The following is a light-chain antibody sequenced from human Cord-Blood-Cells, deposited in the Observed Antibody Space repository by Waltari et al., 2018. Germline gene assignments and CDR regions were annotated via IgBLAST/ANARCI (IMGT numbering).Light chain of an antibody. CDR2: DAS. CDR3: QQRSNWPPT. CDR1: QSVSSY. J-gene: IGKJ1*01. V-gene: IGKV3-11*01. Sequence: EIVLTHSPATLSLSPGERATLSRRASQSVSSYLAWYQQKPGQAPRLLIYDASNRATGIPARFSGSGSGTDFTLTISSLEPEDFAVYYCQQRSNWPPTFGQGTKVEIK.